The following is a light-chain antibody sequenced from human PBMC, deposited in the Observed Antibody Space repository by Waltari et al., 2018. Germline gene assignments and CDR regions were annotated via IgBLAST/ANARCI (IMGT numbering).Light chain of an antibody. Sequence: DIVMTQSPDSLAVSLGERATVNCKTSQSVIYSPNNKSYLAWYQKKPRQPPKLRIYWASIRASGVPDRCSGSGSGTDFTLTISSLQPEDFATYYCQQSYSTPQTFGQGTKLEIK. CDR3: QQSYSTPQT. J-gene: IGKJ2*01. CDR2: WAS. CDR1: QSVIYSPNNKSY. V-gene: IGKV4-1*01.